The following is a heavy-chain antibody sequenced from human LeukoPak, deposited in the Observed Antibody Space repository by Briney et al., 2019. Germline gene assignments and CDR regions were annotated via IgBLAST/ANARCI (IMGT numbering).Heavy chain of an antibody. V-gene: IGHV1-69*05. J-gene: IGHJ6*03. D-gene: IGHD2-8*01. CDR1: GYTFTSYG. Sequence: SVKVSCKASGYTFTSYGISWVRQAPGQGLEWMGGIIPIFGTANYAQKFQGRVTITTDESTSTAYMELSSLRSEDTAVYYCARDSNPGGYMDVWGKGTTVTVSS. CDR2: IIPIFGTA. CDR3: ARDSNPGGYMDV.